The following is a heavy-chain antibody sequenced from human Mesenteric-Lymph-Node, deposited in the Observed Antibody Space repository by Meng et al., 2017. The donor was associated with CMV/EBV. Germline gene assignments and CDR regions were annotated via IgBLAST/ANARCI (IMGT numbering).Heavy chain of an antibody. CDR2: ISSSSSYI. Sequence: GESLKISCTASGFTVSTTYMSWVRQAPGKGLERVSSISSSSSYIYYADSVKGRFTISRDNAKNSLYLQMNSLRAEDTAVYYCARTYNYHDAFDIWGQGTMVTVSS. CDR3: ARTYNYHDAFDI. V-gene: IGHV3-21*01. D-gene: IGHD1-20*01. J-gene: IGHJ3*02. CDR1: GFTVSTTY.